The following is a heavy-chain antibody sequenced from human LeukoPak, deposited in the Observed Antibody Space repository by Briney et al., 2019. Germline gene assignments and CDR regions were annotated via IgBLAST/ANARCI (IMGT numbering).Heavy chain of an antibody. CDR3: TRDYHFKIDF. D-gene: IGHD3-16*02. Sequence: PGGSLRLSCAASGFIFSNYVMHWVRQAPGEGLVWISRIPTDETPTHYADSVKGRFTISRDNAKNTVHLQMNSLTAEDTAVYYCTRDYHFKIDFWGRGTLVTVSS. J-gene: IGHJ4*02. CDR1: GFIFSNYV. CDR2: IPTDETPT. V-gene: IGHV3-74*01.